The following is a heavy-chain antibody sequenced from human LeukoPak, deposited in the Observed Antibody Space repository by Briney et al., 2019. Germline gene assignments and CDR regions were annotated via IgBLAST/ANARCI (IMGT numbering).Heavy chain of an antibody. CDR2: IDPSDSYT. Sequence: RGESLKISCKGSGYSFTSYRISWVRQMPGKGLEWMGRIDPSDSYTNYSPSFQGHVTISADKSISTAYLQWSSLKASDTAMYYCARAEEGADDYWGQGTLVTVSS. CDR3: ARAEEGADDY. V-gene: IGHV5-10-1*01. J-gene: IGHJ4*02. D-gene: IGHD1-26*01. CDR1: GYSFTSYR.